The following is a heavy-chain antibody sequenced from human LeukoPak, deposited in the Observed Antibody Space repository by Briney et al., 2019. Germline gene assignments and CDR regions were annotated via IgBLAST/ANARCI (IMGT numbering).Heavy chain of an antibody. CDR2: IWSDGSNK. Sequence: GGSLTLSCAASGFTFSNYGMHWVRQAPGKGLEWVAVIWSDGSNKLYAVSARGRFTIPRDNSKNTLYLQMNSLRAEDTAVYYCARVTMVAGASYNWFVVWGQGTLVTVST. V-gene: IGHV3-33*01. CDR1: GFTFSNYG. J-gene: IGHJ5*02. D-gene: IGHD2-15*01. CDR3: ARVTMVAGASYNWFVV.